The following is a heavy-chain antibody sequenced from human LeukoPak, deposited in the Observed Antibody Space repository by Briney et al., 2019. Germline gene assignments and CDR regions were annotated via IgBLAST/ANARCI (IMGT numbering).Heavy chain of an antibody. CDR3: ARAYYDFWSGYYPYYYYYMDV. CDR2: IYYSGST. V-gene: IGHV4-39*07. J-gene: IGHJ6*03. CDR1: GGSISSSSYY. D-gene: IGHD3-3*01. Sequence: SETLSLTCTVSGGSISSSSYYWGWIRQPPGKGLEWIGSIYYSGSTYYNSSLKSRVTISVDTSKNQFSLKLSSVTAADTAVYYCARAYYDFWSGYYPYYYYYMDVWGKGTTVTVSS.